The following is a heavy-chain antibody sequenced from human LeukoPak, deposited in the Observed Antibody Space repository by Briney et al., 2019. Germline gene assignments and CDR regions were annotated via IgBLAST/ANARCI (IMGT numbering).Heavy chain of an antibody. D-gene: IGHD3-9*01. CDR3: ASSPLRHFDWLQYALDY. Sequence: ASVKVSCKASGFTFTAYYIHWVRQAPGQGLEWMGWISPNTGDTNFAQKFQGRVAMTRDTSLSTADMELSRLRSDDTAVYYCASSPLRHFDWLQYALDYWGQGTLVTVSS. CDR1: GFTFTAYY. CDR2: ISPNTGDT. V-gene: IGHV1-2*02. J-gene: IGHJ4*02.